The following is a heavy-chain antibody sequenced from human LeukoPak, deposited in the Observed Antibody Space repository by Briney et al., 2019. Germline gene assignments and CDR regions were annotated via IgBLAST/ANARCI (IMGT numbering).Heavy chain of an antibody. J-gene: IGHJ4*02. CDR3: ARNLYYYDSSGYCYY. D-gene: IGHD3-22*01. CDR2: IYTGGST. V-gene: IGHV3-66*01. Sequence: GGSLRLSCAASGFTVSSNYMSWVRQAPGKGLEWVSAIYTGGSTYYAGSVKGRFTISRDNSKNTLYLQMNSLRAEDTAVYYCARNLYYYDSSGYCYYWGQGTLVTVSS. CDR1: GFTVSSNY.